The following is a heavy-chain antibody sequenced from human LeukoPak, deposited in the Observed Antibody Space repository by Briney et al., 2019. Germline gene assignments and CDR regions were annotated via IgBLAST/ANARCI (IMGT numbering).Heavy chain of an antibody. CDR3: AGEYYYDSSGYSTHYFDY. Sequence: GASVKVSCKASGGTFSSYAISWVRQAPGQGLEWMGRIIPILGIANYAQKFQGRVTITADKSTSTAYMELSSLRSEDTAVYYCAGEYYYDSSGYSTHYFDYWGQGTLVTVSS. J-gene: IGHJ4*02. D-gene: IGHD3-22*01. V-gene: IGHV1-69*10. CDR2: IIPILGIA. CDR1: GGTFSSYA.